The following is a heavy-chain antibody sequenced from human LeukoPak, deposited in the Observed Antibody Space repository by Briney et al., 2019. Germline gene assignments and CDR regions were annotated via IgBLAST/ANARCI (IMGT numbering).Heavy chain of an antibody. CDR3: ARGFTDREYYYYMDV. CDR2: IYTGGST. J-gene: IGHJ6*03. D-gene: IGHD1-26*01. CDR1: GFSVSSFG. V-gene: IGHV3-53*01. Sequence: GGSLRLSCAVSGFSVSSFGMSWVRQAPGKGLEWVSVIYTGGSTYYADSVKGRFTISRDNSKNTLYLQMNSLRAEDTAVYYCARGFTDREYYYYMDVWGKGTTVTVSS.